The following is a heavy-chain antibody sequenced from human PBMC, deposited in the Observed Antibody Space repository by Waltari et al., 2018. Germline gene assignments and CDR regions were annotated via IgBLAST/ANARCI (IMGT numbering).Heavy chain of an antibody. CDR1: GSSLTSTGMG. CDR3: AHVSGSPGYFDF. CDR2: IYWDDDK. J-gene: IGHJ4*02. Sequence: QVSLKESGPTLIKPRQTLTLTCSFSGSSLTSTGMGVGWIRQPPGRALEWLGFIYWDDDKVDSPSLKSRLTITKDSSKNLVVLSMTNMNPDETAIYFCAHVSGSPGYFDFWGQGTLVTVSS. V-gene: IGHV2-5*02. D-gene: IGHD1-26*01.